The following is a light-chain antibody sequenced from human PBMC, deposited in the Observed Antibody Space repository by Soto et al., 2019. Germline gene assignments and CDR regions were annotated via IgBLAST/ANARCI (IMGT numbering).Light chain of an antibody. CDR2: EVS. J-gene: IGLJ1*01. CDR3: CSYAGSNTFA. CDR1: SSDVGGYNY. V-gene: IGLV2-8*01. Sequence: QSALTQPPSASGSPGQSVTIACTGTSSDVGGYNYVPWYQEHPGKAPKVIIYEVSKRPSGVPDRFSGYKSGNTASLTVSGLQAEDEADYYCCSYAGSNTFAFGTGTKVTVL.